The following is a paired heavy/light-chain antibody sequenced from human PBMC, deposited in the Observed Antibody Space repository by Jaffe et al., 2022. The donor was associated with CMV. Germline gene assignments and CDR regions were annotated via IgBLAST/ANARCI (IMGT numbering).Light chain of an antibody. CDR1: QGISNS. CDR3: QQYYSTPPRT. J-gene: IGKJ2*01. CDR2: AAS. Sequence: DIQMTQSPSSLSASVGDRVTITCRASQGISNSLAWYQQKPGKAPKLLLYAASRLESGVPSRFSGSGSGTDYTLTISSLQPEDFATYYCQQYYSTPPRTFGQGTKLEIK. V-gene: IGKV1-NL1*01.
Heavy chain of an antibody. D-gene: IGHD4-17*01. J-gene: IGHJ3*02. CDR3: ASTRKNYGDYSRAFDI. Sequence: QVQLVQSGAEVKKPGASVKVSCKASGYTFTSYGISWVRQAPGQGLEWMGWISAYNGNTNYAQKLQGRVTMTTDTSTSTAYMELRSLRSDDTAVYYCASTRKNYGDYSRAFDIWGQGTMVTVSS. CDR2: ISAYNGNT. V-gene: IGHV1-18*04. CDR1: GYTFTSYG.